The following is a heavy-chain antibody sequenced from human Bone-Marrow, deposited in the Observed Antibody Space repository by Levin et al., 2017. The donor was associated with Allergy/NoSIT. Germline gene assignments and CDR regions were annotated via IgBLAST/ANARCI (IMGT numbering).Heavy chain of an antibody. CDR1: GFTFRSYI. Sequence: GGSLRLSCAASGFTFRSYIMSWVRQAPGQGLEWVSAISGNGGSAFYADSVKGRFTVSRDNSKNRLYLQMDSLRVEDTALYFCTKRPPAAFCSGDYDGFESWGRGTLVSVSS. J-gene: IGHJ4*02. CDR3: TKRPPAAFCSGDYDGFES. V-gene: IGHV3-23*01. D-gene: IGHD6-19*01. CDR2: ISGNGGSA.